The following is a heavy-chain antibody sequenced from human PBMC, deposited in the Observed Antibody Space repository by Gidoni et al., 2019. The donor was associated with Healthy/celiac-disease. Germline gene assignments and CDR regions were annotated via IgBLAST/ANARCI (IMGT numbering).Heavy chain of an antibody. D-gene: IGHD3-16*02. Sequence: QVQLQQWGAGLLKPSETLSLTCAVYGGSFSGYYWSWIRQPPGKGLEGIGESNHSGSTNYNPSLKSRVTISVDTSKNQFSLKLSSVTAADTAVYYCARTSRIWGSYRQYYFDYWGQGTLVTVSS. CDR1: GGSFSGYY. V-gene: IGHV4-34*01. CDR3: ARTSRIWGSYRQYYFDY. CDR2: SNHSGST. J-gene: IGHJ4*02.